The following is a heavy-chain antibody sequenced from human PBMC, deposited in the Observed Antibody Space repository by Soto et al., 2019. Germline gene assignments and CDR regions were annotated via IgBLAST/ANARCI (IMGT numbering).Heavy chain of an antibody. D-gene: IGHD3-10*01. CDR2: IIPILGTA. Sequence: QVQLVQSGAEVKKPGSSVKVSCKASGGTFSSYAISWVRQAPGQGLEWMGGIIPILGTAKYGKKFQGRVTITADESTSTDYMELRIFRCEDNAVYYCARAYYGSGSYFGSYGMDVW. V-gene: IGHV1-69*01. CDR1: GGTFSSYA. CDR3: ARAYYGSGSYFGSYGMDV. J-gene: IGHJ6*01.